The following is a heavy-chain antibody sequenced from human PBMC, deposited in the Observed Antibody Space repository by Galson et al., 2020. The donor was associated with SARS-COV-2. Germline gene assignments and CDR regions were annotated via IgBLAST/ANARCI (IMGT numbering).Heavy chain of an antibody. CDR3: ARDTPNYGMDV. CDR1: DGSITGYY. Sequence: SVTLSLTCSVSDGSITGYYWTWIRQPPGKGLEWIGNVYYTGNVKSNPSLKSRVTISVDTSKKQFSLRLNSLTAADTAMYFCARDTPNYGMDVWGQGTTVTVSS. CDR2: VYYTGNV. J-gene: IGHJ6*02. D-gene: IGHD2-15*01. V-gene: IGHV4-59*08.